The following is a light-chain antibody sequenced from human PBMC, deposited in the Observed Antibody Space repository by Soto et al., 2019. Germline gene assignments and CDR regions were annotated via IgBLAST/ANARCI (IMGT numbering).Light chain of an antibody. J-gene: IGLJ1*01. CDR2: DVN. CDR3: SSYTSSSTQV. V-gene: IGLV2-14*03. CDR1: SSDIGAFTF. Sequence: QSALTQPASVSGAPGQSITISCTGTSSDIGAFTFVSWYQQHPGKVPKLMIFDVNRRPSGVSDRFSGSKSGNTASLTISGLQAEDEGDYYCSSYTSSSTQVFGSGTKLTV.